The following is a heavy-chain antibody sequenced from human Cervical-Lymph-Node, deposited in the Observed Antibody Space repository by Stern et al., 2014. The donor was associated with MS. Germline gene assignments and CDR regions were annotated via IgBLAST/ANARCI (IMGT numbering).Heavy chain of an antibody. J-gene: IGHJ5*02. Sequence: VQLVESGPGLVKPSETLSLTCTVSGGTISSYFLRWIRQPPGKGLEWIGNTYYRGSTIYTPSLKSRVAISVAPSKNQFSLKRSSVPAADTAVYYCARLWGSSKWSDPWGQGTLVTVSS. V-gene: IGHV4-59*08. CDR3: ARLWGSSKWSDP. CDR1: GGTISSYF. CDR2: TYYRGST. D-gene: IGHD3-16*01.